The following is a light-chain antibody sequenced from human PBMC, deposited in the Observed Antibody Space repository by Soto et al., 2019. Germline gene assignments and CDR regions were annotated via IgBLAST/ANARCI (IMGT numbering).Light chain of an antibody. CDR1: QSISSD. V-gene: IGKV3-11*01. CDR2: DAS. CDR3: QQRSSWPRT. Sequence: EIVLTQSPATLSLSPGERATLSCRASQSISSDLAWYQQKPGQAPRLFIYDASNRVTGIPARFRGSGSGTDFTLPISTLEPEHFAVYYCQQRSSWPRTFDQETKVEIK. J-gene: IGKJ1*01.